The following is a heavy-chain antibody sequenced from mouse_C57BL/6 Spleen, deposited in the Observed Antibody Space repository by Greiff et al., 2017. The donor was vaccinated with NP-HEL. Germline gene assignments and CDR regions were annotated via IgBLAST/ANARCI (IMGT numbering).Heavy chain of an antibody. D-gene: IGHD1-1*01. CDR1: GYSITSGYY. CDR2: ISYDGSN. Sequence: ESGPGLVKPSQSLSLTCSVTGYSITSGYYWNWIRQFPGNKLEWMGYISYDGSNNYNPSLKNRISITRDTSKNQFFLKLNSVTTEDTATYYCARARGSIAMDDWGQGTSVTVSS. V-gene: IGHV3-6*01. J-gene: IGHJ4*01. CDR3: ARARGSIAMDD.